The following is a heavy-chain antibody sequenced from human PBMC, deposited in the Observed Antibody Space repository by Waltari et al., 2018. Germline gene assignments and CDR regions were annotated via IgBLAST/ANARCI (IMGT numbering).Heavy chain of an antibody. Sequence: QVQLAESGGGVVQPGGSLRLSCETSGFSISAYGMHWGRQDPGKGLGWVAFIRYDGSDKNYADSVRGRFTISRDNSKDRLYLQMESLRVDDTAVYYCAKDRGRYPTPDCMDVWGKGTTVTISS. CDR3: AKDRGRYPTPDCMDV. CDR2: IRYDGSDK. D-gene: IGHD3-16*01. J-gene: IGHJ6*03. V-gene: IGHV3-30*02. CDR1: GFSISAYG.